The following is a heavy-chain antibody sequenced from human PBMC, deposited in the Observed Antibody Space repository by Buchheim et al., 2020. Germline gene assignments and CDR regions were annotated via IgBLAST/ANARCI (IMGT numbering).Heavy chain of an antibody. D-gene: IGHD3-16*01. CDR3: ARVDCSSPTCQGGDGFDP. J-gene: IGHJ5*02. V-gene: IGHV3-7*01. CDR1: GFTFTSYW. Sequence: EVQLVESGGGLVQPGGSLRLSCGASGFTFTSYWMTWVRQPPGKGLEWVANIKYDGSETFYGDSLRGRFTISRDNAKKSLFLQMSGLRAEDTAVYYCARVDCSSPTCQGGDGFDPWCQGTL. CDR2: IKYDGSET.